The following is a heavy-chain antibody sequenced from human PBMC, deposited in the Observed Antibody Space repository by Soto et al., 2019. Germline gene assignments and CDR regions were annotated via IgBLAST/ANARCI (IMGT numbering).Heavy chain of an antibody. CDR2: ISSSSSYI. CDR3: ARDSSIAAAGAFFDY. Sequence: GSLRLSCAASGFTFSSYSMNWVRQAPGKGLEWVSSISSSSSYIYYADSVKGRFTISRDNAKNSLYLQMNSLRAEDTAVYYCARDSSIAAAGAFFDYWGQGTLVTVSS. D-gene: IGHD6-13*01. J-gene: IGHJ4*02. CDR1: GFTFSSYS. V-gene: IGHV3-21*01.